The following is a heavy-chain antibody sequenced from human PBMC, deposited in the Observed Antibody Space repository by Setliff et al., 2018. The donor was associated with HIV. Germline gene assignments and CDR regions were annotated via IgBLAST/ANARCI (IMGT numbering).Heavy chain of an antibody. CDR3: ARGQFRLRPDSLDL. Sequence: GSLRLSCAASGFTFRNYKFNWVRQAPGRGLEWVSSISIGSGGAIDYADSVQGRFTISRDNSKNSLYLQMNSLRVEDTAVYYCARGQFRLRPDSLDLWGQGTLVTVSS. V-gene: IGHV3-48*03. J-gene: IGHJ4*03. D-gene: IGHD2-21*01. CDR1: GFTFRNYK. CDR2: ISIGSGGAI.